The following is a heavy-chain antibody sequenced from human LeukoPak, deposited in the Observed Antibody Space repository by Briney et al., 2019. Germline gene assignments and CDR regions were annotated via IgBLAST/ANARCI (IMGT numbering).Heavy chain of an antibody. Sequence: ASVKVSCKASGYTFTSYYIHWVRQAPGQGLEWMGIINPSGGSTSYAQKFQGRVTMASDTSTSTVYMELSSLRSDDTAVYYCARDSSGWSYWGQGTLVTVSS. V-gene: IGHV1-46*01. J-gene: IGHJ4*02. CDR3: ARDSSGWSY. CDR2: INPSGGST. CDR1: GYTFTSYY. D-gene: IGHD6-19*01.